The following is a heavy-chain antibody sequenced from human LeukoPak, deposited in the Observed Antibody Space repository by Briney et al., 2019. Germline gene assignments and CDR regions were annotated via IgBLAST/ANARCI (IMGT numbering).Heavy chain of an antibody. V-gene: IGHV3-7*01. CDR2: IKQDGSEK. Sequence: GGSLRLSCAASGFTFSDYWMTWVRQAPGKGLEGVANIKQDGSEKDYVDSVKGRFTISRDNTNNSLYLQMDSLRVEDTAVYYCARKGGYSSGYYYWGQGTLVTVSS. J-gene: IGHJ4*02. CDR3: ARKGGYSSGYYY. D-gene: IGHD3-22*01. CDR1: GFTFSDYW.